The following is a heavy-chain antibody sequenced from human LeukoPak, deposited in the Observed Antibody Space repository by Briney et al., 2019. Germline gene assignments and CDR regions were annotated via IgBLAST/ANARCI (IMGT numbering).Heavy chain of an antibody. CDR3: ARDGYNGGGFDI. J-gene: IGHJ3*02. CDR1: GLTVSNNY. CDR2: IYGGDST. V-gene: IGHV3-53*01. D-gene: IGHD5-24*01. Sequence: GGSLRLSCAASGLTVSNNYMNWVRQAPGKGLEWVSVIYGGDSTYYADSVKGRFTISRDNSKNTLHLQMNSLRAEDTAVYYCARDGYNGGGFDIWGQGTLVTVSS.